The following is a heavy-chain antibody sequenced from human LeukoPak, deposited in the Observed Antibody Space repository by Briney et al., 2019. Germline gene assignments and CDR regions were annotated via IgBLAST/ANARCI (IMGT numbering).Heavy chain of an antibody. CDR1: GYSISSGYY. CDR3: IWQSARDYYYYMDV. J-gene: IGHJ6*03. D-gene: IGHD3-10*01. CDR2: IYHSGST. Sequence: KTSETLSLTCTVSGYSISSGYYWGWIRQPPGKGLEWIGSIYHSGSTYYNPSLKSRVTISVDTSKNQFSLKLSSVTAADTAVYYCIWQSARDYYYYMDVWGKGTTVTVSS. V-gene: IGHV4-38-2*02.